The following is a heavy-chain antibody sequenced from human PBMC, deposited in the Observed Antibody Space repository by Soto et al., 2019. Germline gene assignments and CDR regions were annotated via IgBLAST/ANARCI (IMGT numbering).Heavy chain of an antibody. D-gene: IGHD6-13*01. CDR2: IYYSGST. J-gene: IGHJ5*02. V-gene: IGHV4-31*03. CDR1: GGSISSGGYY. CDR3: ARGRIAAAYNWFDP. Sequence: PSETLSLTCTVSGGSISSGGYYWSWIRQHPGKGLEWIGYIYYSGSTYYNPSLKSRVTISVDTSKNQFSLKLSSVTAADTAVYYCARGRIAAAYNWFDPWGQGTLVTVSS.